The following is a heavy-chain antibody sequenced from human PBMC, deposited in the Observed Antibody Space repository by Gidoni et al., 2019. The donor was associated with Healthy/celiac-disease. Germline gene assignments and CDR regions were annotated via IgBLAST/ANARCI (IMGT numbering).Heavy chain of an antibody. CDR1: GFTVSSNY. J-gene: IGHJ3*02. CDR2: IYSGGST. V-gene: IGHV3-66*02. CDR3: AGALGGAFDI. Sequence: EVQLVESGGGLVQPGWSLRLSCAASGFTVSSNYISWVRQASGKGLEWVSVIYSGGSTYYGDSVKGRFTKSRDKSKNTLYLQMNSLGAEDKAVYYWAGALGGAFDIWGQGTMVTVSS. D-gene: IGHD7-27*01.